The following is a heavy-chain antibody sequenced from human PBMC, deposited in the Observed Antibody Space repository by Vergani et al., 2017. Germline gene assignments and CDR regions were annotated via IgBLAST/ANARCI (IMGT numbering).Heavy chain of an antibody. V-gene: IGHV3-48*03. CDR3: ARVSRDGAARPYLDY. J-gene: IGHJ4*02. CDR1: GFTFSSLE. CDR2: INSGGETI. Sequence: VQLVESGGGVVQPGGSLRLSCGASGFTFSSLEMNWVRQAPGKGLEWVSYINSGGETIFYADSVKGRFTISRDNAKNSLYLQMSSLRAEDTAVYYCARVSRDGAARPYLDYWGQGTLVTVSS. D-gene: IGHD6-6*01.